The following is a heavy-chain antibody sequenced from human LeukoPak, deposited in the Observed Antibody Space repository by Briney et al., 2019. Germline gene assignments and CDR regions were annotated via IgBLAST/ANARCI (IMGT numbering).Heavy chain of an antibody. CDR3: ARGYFDWLITPSTSGDYYYYYMDV. D-gene: IGHD3-9*01. V-gene: IGHV1-3*03. J-gene: IGHJ6*03. CDR1: GYTFTSYS. CDR2: INTGNGNT. Sequence: ASVKVSCKASGYTFTSYSIHWVRQAPGQSLAWMGWINTGNGNTKYSQELQGRVTITRDTSTSTVYMELSSLRSEDTAVYYCARGYFDWLITPSTSGDYYYYYMDVWGKGTTVTISS.